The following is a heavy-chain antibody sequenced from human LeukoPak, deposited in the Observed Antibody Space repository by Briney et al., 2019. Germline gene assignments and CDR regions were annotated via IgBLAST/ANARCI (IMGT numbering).Heavy chain of an antibody. CDR1: GGTFSSYT. CDR2: IIPILGIA. V-gene: IGHV1-69*04. J-gene: IGHJ4*02. CDR3: ARDGVVPAAIDPYYFDY. D-gene: IGHD2-2*02. Sequence: GASVKVSCKASGGTFSSYTIIWVRQAPGQGLEWMGRIIPILGIANYAQKFQGRVTITADKSTSTAYMELSSLRSEDTAVYYCARDGVVPAAIDPYYFDYWGQGTLVTVSS.